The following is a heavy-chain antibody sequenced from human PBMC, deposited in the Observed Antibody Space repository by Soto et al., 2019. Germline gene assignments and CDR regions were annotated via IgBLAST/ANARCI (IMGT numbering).Heavy chain of an antibody. D-gene: IGHD5-18*01. V-gene: IGHV4-31*03. CDR1: GDSINSGDYF. J-gene: IGHJ6*02. Sequence: QVQLQESGPGLVRPSQTLSVTCTVSGDSINSGDYFWSWIRQHPGKGLEWIGNIHYSGKTYHNPTLKSRISISVDASNNQVSLKLSSVTAADTAVYFCARDRGDSAMVSDGMDVCCQGTTVTVSS. CDR2: IHYSGKT. CDR3: ARDRGDSAMVSDGMDV.